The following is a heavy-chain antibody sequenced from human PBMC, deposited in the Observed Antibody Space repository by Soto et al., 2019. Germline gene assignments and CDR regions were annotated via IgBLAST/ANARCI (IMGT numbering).Heavy chain of an antibody. CDR2: INPNSVNT. CDR1: GSTFTSYD. J-gene: IGHJ3*02. D-gene: IGHD3-3*01. V-gene: IGHV1-8*01. Sequence: ASVKVACKASGSTFTSYDINWVRHTPGEGLELMGWINPNSVNTGYAQKFQGRVTMTRNTSISTAYMDLSSLRSEDTAVYYCARAPRDFWSGYYAFDIWGQGTMVTVSS. CDR3: ARAPRDFWSGYYAFDI.